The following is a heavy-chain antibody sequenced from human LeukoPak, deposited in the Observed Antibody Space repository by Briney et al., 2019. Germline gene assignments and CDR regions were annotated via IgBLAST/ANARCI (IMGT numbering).Heavy chain of an antibody. V-gene: IGHV4-59*08. CDR3: ARRGDSSGWSVIDY. Sequence: SETLSLTCTVSGGSISSYYWSWIRQPPGKGLEWIGYIYYSGSTNYNPSLKSRVTISVDTSKNQLSLKLSSVTAADTAVYYCARRGDSSGWSVIDYWGQGTLVTVSS. CDR2: IYYSGST. J-gene: IGHJ4*02. D-gene: IGHD6-19*01. CDR1: GGSISSYY.